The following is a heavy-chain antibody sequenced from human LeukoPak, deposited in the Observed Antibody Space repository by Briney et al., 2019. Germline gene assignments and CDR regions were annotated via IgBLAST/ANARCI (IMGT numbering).Heavy chain of an antibody. CDR3: AKLSDYYGSGSYLDY. D-gene: IGHD3-10*01. CDR1: GFTFSSYA. CDR2: ISGSGGST. J-gene: IGHJ4*02. Sequence: PGGSLRLSCAASGFTFSSYAMSWVRQAPGKGLEWVSAISGSGGSTYYAGSVKGRFTISRDNSKNTLYLQMNSLRAEDTAVYYCAKLSDYYGSGSYLDYWGQGTLVTVSS. V-gene: IGHV3-23*01.